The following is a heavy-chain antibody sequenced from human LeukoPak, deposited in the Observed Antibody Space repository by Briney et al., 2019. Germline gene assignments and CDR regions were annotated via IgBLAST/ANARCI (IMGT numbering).Heavy chain of an antibody. CDR3: AKGSSGWARYYFDY. Sequence: GGSLRLSCAASGFTFSSYSMNWVRQAPGKGLEWVSAISGSGGSTYYADSVKGRFTISRDNSKNTLYLQMNSLRAEDTAVYYCAKGSSGWARYYFDYWGQGTLVTVSS. CDR1: GFTFSSYS. D-gene: IGHD6-19*01. J-gene: IGHJ4*02. V-gene: IGHV3-23*01. CDR2: ISGSGGST.